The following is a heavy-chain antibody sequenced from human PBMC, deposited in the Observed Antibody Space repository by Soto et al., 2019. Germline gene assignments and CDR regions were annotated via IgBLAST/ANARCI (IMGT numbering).Heavy chain of an antibody. J-gene: IGHJ4*02. D-gene: IGHD4-17*01. CDR2: ISYDGSNK. CDR1: GFTFSSYG. Sequence: PGGSLRLSCAASGFTFSSYGMHWVRQAPGKGLEWVAVISYDGSNKYYADSVKGRFTISRDNSKNTLYLQMNSLRAEDTAVYYCAKGPDYGDYFDYWGQGTLVTVSS. CDR3: AKGPDYGDYFDY. V-gene: IGHV3-30*18.